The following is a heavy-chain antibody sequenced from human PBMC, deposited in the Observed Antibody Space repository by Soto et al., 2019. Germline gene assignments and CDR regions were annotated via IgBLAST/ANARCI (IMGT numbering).Heavy chain of an antibody. D-gene: IGHD3-10*01. J-gene: IGHJ4*02. CDR3: AKRASGSYFDY. CDR2: ISGSGGST. CDR1: GFTFSSYA. V-gene: IGHV3-23*01. Sequence: EVPLLESGGGLVQPGGSLRLSCAASGFTFSSYAMNWVRQAPGKGLEWVSVISGSGGSTYYADSVKGRFTISRDNSKKTLDLQMKSLGAEDTAVYYCAKRASGSYFDYWGQGTLVTVSS.